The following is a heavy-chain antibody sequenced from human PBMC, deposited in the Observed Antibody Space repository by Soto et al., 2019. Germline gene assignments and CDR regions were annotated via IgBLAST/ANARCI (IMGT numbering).Heavy chain of an antibody. J-gene: IGHJ5*02. CDR3: ARSTWEWWFYP. CDR1: GGSFSGYY. V-gene: IGHV4-34*01. CDR2: INHSGST. Sequence: NPSGTLSLTCAVYGGSFSGYYWSWIRQPPGKGLEWIGEINHSGSTNYNPSLKSRVTISVDTSKNQFSLKLSSVTDADTAVYYCARSTWEWWFYPRGQGTLVTIS. D-gene: IGHD3-3*01.